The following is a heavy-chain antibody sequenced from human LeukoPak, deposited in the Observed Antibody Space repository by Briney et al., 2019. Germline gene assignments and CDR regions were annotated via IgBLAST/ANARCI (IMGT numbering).Heavy chain of an antibody. Sequence: PGGSLRLSCAASGFTFSSYDMHWVRQATGKGLEWVSAIGTAGDTYYPGFVKGRFTISRENAKNSLYLQMNSLRAGDTAAYYCARSSGSSYYFDYWGQGTLVTVSS. J-gene: IGHJ4*02. V-gene: IGHV3-13*01. D-gene: IGHD1-26*01. CDR1: GFTFSSYD. CDR3: ARSSGSSYYFDY. CDR2: IGTAGDT.